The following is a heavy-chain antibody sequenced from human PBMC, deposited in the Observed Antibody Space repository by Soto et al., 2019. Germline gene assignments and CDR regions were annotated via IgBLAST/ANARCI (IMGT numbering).Heavy chain of an antibody. V-gene: IGHV4-59*08. J-gene: IGHJ4*02. CDR1: GGSISSYY. CDR2: IYYSGST. CDR3: ARADTYYYGSGSPQAYYFDY. D-gene: IGHD3-10*01. Sequence: SETLSLTCTVSGGSISSYYWSWIRQPPGKGLDWIGYIYYSGSTNYNPSLKSRVTISVDTSKNQFSLKLSSVTAADTAVYYCARADTYYYGSGSPQAYYFDYWGQGTQVTVSS.